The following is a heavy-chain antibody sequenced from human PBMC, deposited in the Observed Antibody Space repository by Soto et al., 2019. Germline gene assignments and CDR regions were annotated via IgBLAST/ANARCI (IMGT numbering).Heavy chain of an antibody. Sequence: SVKVSCKASGGTFSSYAISWVRQAPGQGLEWMGGIIPIFGTANYAQKFQGRVTITADESTSTAYMELSSLRSEDTVVYYCARDLGDDCSSTSCYPPYNWFDPWGQGTLVTVSS. D-gene: IGHD2-2*01. CDR3: ARDLGDDCSSTSCYPPYNWFDP. J-gene: IGHJ5*02. CDR1: GGTFSSYA. V-gene: IGHV1-69*13. CDR2: IIPIFGTA.